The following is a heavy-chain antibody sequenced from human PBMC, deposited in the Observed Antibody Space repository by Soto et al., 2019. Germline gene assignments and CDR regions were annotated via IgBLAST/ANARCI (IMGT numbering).Heavy chain of an antibody. CDR1: GGSVSSGSYY. Sequence: SETLSLTCTVSGGSVSSGSYYWSWIRQPPGKGLEWIGYIYYSGSTNYNPSLKSRVTISVDTSKNQFSLKLSSVTAADTAVYYCARGVYDSSGYYTSFDYWGQGTLVTVS. V-gene: IGHV4-61*01. D-gene: IGHD3-22*01. J-gene: IGHJ4*02. CDR3: ARGVYDSSGYYTSFDY. CDR2: IYYSGST.